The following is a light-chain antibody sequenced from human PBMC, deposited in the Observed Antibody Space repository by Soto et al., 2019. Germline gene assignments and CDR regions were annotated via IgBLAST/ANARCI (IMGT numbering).Light chain of an antibody. J-gene: IGLJ2*01. V-gene: IGLV9-49*01. CDR1: SGYSNYK. Sequence: QSVLTQPPSASASLGASVTLTCTLSSGYSNYKVDWYQQRPGKGHRFVMRVGTGGIVGSKGDGIPDRFSVLGSGLNRYLTMKNIQEGDESDYHCGADPGSGSDIVVVFGGGTKLTVL. CDR2: VGTGGIVG. CDR3: GADPGSGSDIVVV.